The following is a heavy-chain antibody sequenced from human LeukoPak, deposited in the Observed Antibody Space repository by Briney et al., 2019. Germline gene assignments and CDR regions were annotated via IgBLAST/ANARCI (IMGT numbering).Heavy chain of an antibody. D-gene: IGHD6-19*01. J-gene: IGHJ4*02. Sequence: GGSLRLSCAASGFTFSSYDMPWVRQATGKGLEWVSAIGTAGDTYYPGSVKGRFTISRENAKNSLYLQMNSLRAGDTAVYYCARAAPWSSGWYYDYWGQGTLVTVSS. CDR1: GFTFSSYD. CDR2: IGTAGDT. CDR3: ARAAPWSSGWYYDY. V-gene: IGHV3-13*01.